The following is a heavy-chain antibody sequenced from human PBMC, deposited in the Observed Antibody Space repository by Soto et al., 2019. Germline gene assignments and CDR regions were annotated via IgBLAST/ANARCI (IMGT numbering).Heavy chain of an antibody. Sequence: SETLSLTCAVYGGSFSGYYWSWIRQPPGKGLEWIGEINHSGSTNYNPSLKSRVTISVDTSKNQFSLKLSSVTAADTAVYYCARGVLRGWFDPWGQGTLVTVSS. D-gene: IGHD3-16*01. CDR1: GGSFSGYY. CDR3: ARGVLRGWFDP. CDR2: INHSGST. J-gene: IGHJ5*02. V-gene: IGHV4-34*01.